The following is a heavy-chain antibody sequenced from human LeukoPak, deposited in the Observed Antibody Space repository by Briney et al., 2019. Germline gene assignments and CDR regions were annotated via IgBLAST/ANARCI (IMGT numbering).Heavy chain of an antibody. CDR2: ISSSSNYI. CDR1: GFTFSAYN. J-gene: IGHJ4*02. CDR3: ARDEGVSFDY. V-gene: IGHV3-21*01. Sequence: GGSLRLSCAASGFTFSAYNMNWVRQAPGKGLEWVSSISSSSNYIYYADSLKGRFTISRDDAKNSLYLQMNSLRAEDTAVYYCARDEGVSFDYWGPGTLVTVSS.